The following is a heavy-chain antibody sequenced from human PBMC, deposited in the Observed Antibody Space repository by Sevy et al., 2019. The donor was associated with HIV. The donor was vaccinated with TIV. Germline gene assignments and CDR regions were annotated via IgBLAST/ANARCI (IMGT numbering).Heavy chain of an antibody. CDR3: ARSAGGFLEWFDV. CDR2: ISTYNGNT. CDR1: GYTFTTYG. V-gene: IGHV1-18*04. D-gene: IGHD3-3*01. Sequence: ASVKVSCKASGYTFTTYGISWVRQAPGQGLEWVAWISTYNGNTNYAQKLQGRVTMTTDTSTNTAYMELRSPRSDDTAVYYCARSAGGFLEWFDVWGQGTTVTVSS. J-gene: IGHJ6*02.